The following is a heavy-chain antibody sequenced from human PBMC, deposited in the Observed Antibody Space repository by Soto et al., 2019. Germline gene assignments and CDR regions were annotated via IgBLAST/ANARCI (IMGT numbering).Heavy chain of an antibody. Sequence: QVQLVQSGAEVKKPGASVKVSCKASGYTFTSYGISWVRQAPGQGLEWMGWISAYNGNTNYAQKLQGRVTMTTDTSTSTAYMELRSLRSDDTAVYYRARESSGRTHYYYGMDVWGQGTTVTVSS. CDR2: ISAYNGNT. D-gene: IGHD2-15*01. CDR1: GYTFTSYG. CDR3: ARESSGRTHYYYGMDV. V-gene: IGHV1-18*01. J-gene: IGHJ6*02.